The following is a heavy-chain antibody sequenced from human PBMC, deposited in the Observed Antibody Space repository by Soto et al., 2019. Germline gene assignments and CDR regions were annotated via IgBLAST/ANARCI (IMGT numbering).Heavy chain of an antibody. D-gene: IGHD6-13*01. V-gene: IGHV3-53*01. CDR3: ARDRAAAGTRYYYGMDV. Sequence: GGSLRLSCAASGFTVSSNYMSWVRQAPGKGLEWVSVIYSGGSTYYADSVKGRFTISRDNSKNTLYLQMNSLRAEDTAVYYCARDRAAAGTRYYYGMDVWGQGTTVTVSS. J-gene: IGHJ6*02. CDR1: GFTVSSNY. CDR2: IYSGGST.